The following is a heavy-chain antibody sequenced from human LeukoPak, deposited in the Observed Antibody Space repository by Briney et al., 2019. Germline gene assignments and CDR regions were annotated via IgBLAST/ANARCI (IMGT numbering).Heavy chain of an antibody. CDR2: IWYDGSNK. J-gene: IGHJ4*02. CDR3: ARDSGLRYFDWLPDY. V-gene: IGHV3-33*01. CDR1: GFTFSSYG. Sequence: GGSLRLSCAASGFTFSSYGMHWVRQAPGKGLEWVAVIWYDGSNKYYADSVKSRFTISRDNSKSTLYLQMNSLRAEDTAVYYCARDSGLRYFDWLPDYWGQGTLVTVSS. D-gene: IGHD3-9*01.